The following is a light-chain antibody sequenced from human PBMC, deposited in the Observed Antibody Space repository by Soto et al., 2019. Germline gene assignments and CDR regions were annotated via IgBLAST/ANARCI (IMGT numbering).Light chain of an antibody. CDR1: QGISNY. CDR3: QKYHSALGVT. J-gene: IGKJ3*01. V-gene: IGKV1-27*01. Sequence: DIQMTQSPSSLSASVGDRVTITCRASQGISNYLAWYQQKPGKVPKLLIYAASTLQSGVPSRFSGSGSGTDFTLTISSLQPEDVATYYCQKYHSALGVTFGPGTKVDIK. CDR2: AAS.